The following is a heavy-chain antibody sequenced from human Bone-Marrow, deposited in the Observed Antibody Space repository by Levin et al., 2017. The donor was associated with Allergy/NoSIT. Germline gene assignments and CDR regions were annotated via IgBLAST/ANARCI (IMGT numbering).Heavy chain of an antibody. CDR2: IYWDDDK. J-gene: IGHJ3*02. D-gene: IGHD3-16*02. Sequence: TLSLPCPFSGFSLPTRGVGVAWIRQPPEKALEWIAVIYWDDDKRYRPSLSGRLSITKDTSRNQVVLTMTNMDPVDTATYFCAHVVITYGGVIGEEAFDIWGPGTMVSVSS. V-gene: IGHV2-5*02. CDR3: AHVVITYGGVIGEEAFDI. CDR1: GFSLPTRGVG.